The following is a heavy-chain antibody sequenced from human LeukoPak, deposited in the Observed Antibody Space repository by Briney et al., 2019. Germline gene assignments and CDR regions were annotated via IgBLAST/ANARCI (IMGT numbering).Heavy chain of an antibody. V-gene: IGHV3-21*01. CDR1: GFTFSSYS. J-gene: IGHJ6*02. CDR2: ISSSSSYI. D-gene: IGHD2-2*01. Sequence: GGSLRLSCAASGFTFSSYSMNWVRQAPGNGLEWVSSISSSSSYIYYADSVKGRFTISRDNAKNSLYLQMNSLRAEDTAVYYCAKEIVVPPMDVWGQGTTVTVSS. CDR3: AKEIVVPPMDV.